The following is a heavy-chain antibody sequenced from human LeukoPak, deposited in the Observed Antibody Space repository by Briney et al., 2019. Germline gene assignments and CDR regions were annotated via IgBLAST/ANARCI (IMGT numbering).Heavy chain of an antibody. CDR1: GGSISSYY. CDR2: IDHSGST. V-gene: IGHV4-34*01. CDR3: ASSGWSAVLRYFDWSRPSLDY. J-gene: IGHJ4*02. D-gene: IGHD3-9*01. Sequence: KTSETLSLTCSVSGGSISSYYWSWIRQPPGKGLEWIGEIDHSGSTNYNPSLKSRVTISVDTSKNQFSLKLSSVTAADTAVYYCASSGWSAVLRYFDWSRPSLDYWGQGTLVTVSS.